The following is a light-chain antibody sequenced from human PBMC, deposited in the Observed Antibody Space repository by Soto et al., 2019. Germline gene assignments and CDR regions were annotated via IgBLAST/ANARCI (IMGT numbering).Light chain of an antibody. CDR1: SSNIGDNY. CDR2: DNN. Sequence: QSVLTQPPSVSAAPGQKVTISCAGSSSNIGDNYVSWYQQFPGTAPKLLIYDNNKRPSGIPDRFSGSKSGTSATLGITGLQTGDEAEYYCATRDTGTGVFGGGTKLTVL. J-gene: IGLJ3*02. V-gene: IGLV1-51*01. CDR3: ATRDTGTGV.